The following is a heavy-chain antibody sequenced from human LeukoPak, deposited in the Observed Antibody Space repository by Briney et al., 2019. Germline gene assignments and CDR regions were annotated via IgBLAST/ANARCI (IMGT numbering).Heavy chain of an antibody. CDR2: IKQDGSEK. V-gene: IGHV3-7*03. CDR3: AIIGGWFGEFDY. Sequence: PGGSLRLSCAASGLTFSSYWMSWVRQAPGKGLEWVANIKQDGSEKYYVDSVKGRFTISRDNAKNSLYLQMNSLRAEDTAVYYCAIIGGWFGEFDYWGQGTLVTVSS. CDR1: GLTFSSYW. J-gene: IGHJ4*02. D-gene: IGHD3-10*01.